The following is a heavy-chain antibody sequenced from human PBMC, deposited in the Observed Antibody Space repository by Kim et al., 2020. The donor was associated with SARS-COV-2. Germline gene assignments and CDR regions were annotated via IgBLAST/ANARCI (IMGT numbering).Heavy chain of an antibody. CDR2: SPYEGRNE. J-gene: IGHJ4*01. D-gene: IGHD6-19*01. V-gene: IGHV3-33*05. CDR1: GFTLRVHG. Sequence: GGSLRLSCATSGFTLRVHGIHWVRQAPGRGLEWVAVSPYEGRNEKYADSVKGRFTISRDNSKNRLYLQMSSLRVEDTAVYYCARDGGSGWSPPHYFDYRG. CDR3: ARDGGSGWSPPHYFDY.